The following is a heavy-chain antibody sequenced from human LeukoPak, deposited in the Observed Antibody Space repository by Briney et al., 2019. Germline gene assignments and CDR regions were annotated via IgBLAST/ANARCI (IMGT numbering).Heavy chain of an antibody. J-gene: IGHJ3*02. CDR3: ARVGATGTAFDI. CDR1: GFTFSSYA. V-gene: IGHV3-23*01. Sequence: GGSLRLSCAASGFTFSSYAMSWVRQAPGKGLEWVSAISGSGGSTYYADSVKGRFTISRDNSKNTLYLQMNSLRAEDTAVFYCARVGATGTAFDIWGQGTMVTVSS. CDR2: ISGSGGST. D-gene: IGHD1-26*01.